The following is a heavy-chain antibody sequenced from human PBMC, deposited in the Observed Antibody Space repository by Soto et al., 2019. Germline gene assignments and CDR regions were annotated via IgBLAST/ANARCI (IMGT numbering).Heavy chain of an antibody. D-gene: IGHD4-17*01. CDR2: IKSTSDGGAI. CDR3: TVYGGNGAFES. V-gene: IGHV3-15*01. Sequence: EVKLVESGGGLVKPGGSLRLSCAASGFTFRNAWMSWVRQAPGKGLEWVGRIKSTSDGGAIDYAAPVKGRFTLSRDDSENTLYLQMNSLKTEDTAVYYCTVYGGNGAFESWGQGNLVTVSS. J-gene: IGHJ4*02. CDR1: GFTFRNAW.